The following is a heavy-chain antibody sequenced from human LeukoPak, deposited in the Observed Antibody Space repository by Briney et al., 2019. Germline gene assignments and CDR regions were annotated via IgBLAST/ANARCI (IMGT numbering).Heavy chain of an antibody. CDR2: ISGSGGST. CDR1: GFTFSSYA. CDR3: ASDSWIQLWLRGGSTDY. Sequence: PGGSLRLSCAASGFTFSSYAMSWVRQAPGKGLEWVSAISGSGGSTYYADSVRGRFTISRDNAKNSLYLQMNSLRAEDTAVYYCASDSWIQLWLRGGSTDYWGQGTLVTVSS. D-gene: IGHD5-18*01. J-gene: IGHJ4*02. V-gene: IGHV3-23*01.